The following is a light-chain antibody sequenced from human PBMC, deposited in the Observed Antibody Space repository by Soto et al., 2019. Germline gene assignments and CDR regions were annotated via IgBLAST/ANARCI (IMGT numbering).Light chain of an antibody. J-gene: IGLJ3*02. CDR2: SNN. V-gene: IGLV1-47*02. CDR3: AAWDDSLSGVV. Sequence: QSVLTQPPSASGTPGQRVTISCSGSGSNIGSNSVYWYQQLPGTAPKLLIYSNNQRPSGVPDRFSGSKSGTSASLAISGLRSEDEAEYYCAAWDDSLSGVVFGGGTQLSVL. CDR1: GSNIGSNS.